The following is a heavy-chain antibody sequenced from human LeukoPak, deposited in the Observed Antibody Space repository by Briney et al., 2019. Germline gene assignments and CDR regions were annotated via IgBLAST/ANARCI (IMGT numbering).Heavy chain of an antibody. J-gene: IGHJ4*02. Sequence: NPSETLSLTCTVSGGSTSSYYWSWIRQPPGKGLEWIGYIYYSGSTNYNPSLKSRVTISVDTSKNQFSLKLSSVTAADTAVYYCARGSTGSAVNYWGQGTLVTVS. CDR2: IYYSGST. D-gene: IGHD4-17*01. CDR3: ARGSTGSAVNY. CDR1: GGSTSSYY. V-gene: IGHV4-59*01.